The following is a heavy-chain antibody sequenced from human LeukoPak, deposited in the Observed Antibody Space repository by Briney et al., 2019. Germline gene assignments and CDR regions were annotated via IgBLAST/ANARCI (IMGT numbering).Heavy chain of an antibody. CDR2: FDPEDGET. V-gene: IGHV1-24*01. J-gene: IGHJ4*02. D-gene: IGHD3-22*01. CDR3: AGSYYYDSSGYPAHDY. Sequence: ASVKVSCKVSGYTLTELSMHWVRQAPGKGLEWMGGFDPEDGETIYAQKFQSRVTMTEDTSTDTAYMELSSLRSEDTAVYYCAGSYYYDSSGYPAHDYWGQGTLVTVSS. CDR1: GYTLTELS.